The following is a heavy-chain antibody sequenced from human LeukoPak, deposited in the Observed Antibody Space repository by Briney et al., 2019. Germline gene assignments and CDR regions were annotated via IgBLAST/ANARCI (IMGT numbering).Heavy chain of an antibody. D-gene: IGHD2/OR15-2a*01. CDR1: GFTFSDYY. V-gene: IGHV3-11*01. CDR3: ALRIVWFDP. CDR2: ISSSGSTI. J-gene: IGHJ5*02. Sequence: PGGSLRLSCAASGFTFSDYYMNWIRQAPGKGLEWVSYISSSGSTIYYADSVKGRFTISRDNSKNTLYLQMNSLRAEDTAVYYCALRIVWFDPWGQGTLVTVSS.